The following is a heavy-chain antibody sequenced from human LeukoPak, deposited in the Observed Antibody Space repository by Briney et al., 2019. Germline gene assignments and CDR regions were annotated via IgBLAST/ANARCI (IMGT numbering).Heavy chain of an antibody. Sequence: PSETLSLTCTVSGGFISSSSYYWGWIRQPPGKGLEWIGSIYYSGSTYYNPSLKSRVTISVDTSKNQFSLKLSSVTAADTAVYYCAREYSSSFDPWGQGTLVTVSS. CDR1: GGFISSSSYY. CDR3: AREYSSSFDP. D-gene: IGHD6-6*01. J-gene: IGHJ5*02. CDR2: IYYSGST. V-gene: IGHV4-39*02.